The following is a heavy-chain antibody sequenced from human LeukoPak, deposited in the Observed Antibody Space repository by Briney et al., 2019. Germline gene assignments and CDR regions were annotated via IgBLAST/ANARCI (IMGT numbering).Heavy chain of an antibody. V-gene: IGHV3-30*03. J-gene: IGHJ4*02. CDR1: GFTFSSYG. Sequence: GRSLRLSCTASGFTFSSYGMHWVRQAPGKGLEWVAVISYDGSNKYYADSVKGRFTISRDNSKNTLYLQMNSLRAEDTAVYYCVRSAKTFDYWGQGTLVTVSS. CDR3: VRSAKTFDY. CDR2: ISYDGSNK.